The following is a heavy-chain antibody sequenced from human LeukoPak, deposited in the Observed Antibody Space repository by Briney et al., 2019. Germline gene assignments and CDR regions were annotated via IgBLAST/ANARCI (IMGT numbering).Heavy chain of an antibody. J-gene: IGHJ4*02. D-gene: IGHD2-21*02. Sequence: ASAKVSCKASGYTFTSYYMHWVRQAPGQGLEWMGIINPSGGSTSYAQKFQGRVTMTRDTSTSTVYMELSSLRSEDTAVYYCASSIVVVTGRFDYWGQGTLVTVSS. CDR3: ASSIVVVTGRFDY. V-gene: IGHV1-46*01. CDR1: GYTFTSYY. CDR2: INPSGGST.